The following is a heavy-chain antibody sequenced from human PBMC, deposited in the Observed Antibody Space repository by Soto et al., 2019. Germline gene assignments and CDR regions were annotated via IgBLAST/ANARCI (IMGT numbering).Heavy chain of an antibody. CDR1: GGSISSSSYY. J-gene: IGHJ4*02. CDR3: ARHEAPSGWYFDY. V-gene: IGHV4-39*01. D-gene: IGHD6-19*01. Sequence: QLQLQESGPGLVKPSETLSLTCTVSGGSISSSSYYWGWIRQPPGKGLEWIGSIYYSGSTYYNPSLRSRVTRAVDTSKNQFSLKRSSVTAADTAVYYGARHEAPSGWYFDYWGQGTLVTVSS. CDR2: IYYSGST.